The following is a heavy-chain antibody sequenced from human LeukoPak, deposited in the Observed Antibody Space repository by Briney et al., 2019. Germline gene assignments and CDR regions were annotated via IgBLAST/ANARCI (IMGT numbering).Heavy chain of an antibody. V-gene: IGHV1-2*02. CDR2: IKPNSGGT. D-gene: IGHD3-3*01. J-gene: IGHJ4*02. CDR3: ARGGGYSVSGLDY. CDR1: GYTFTSDY. Sequence: AAVKVTCKGAGYTFTSDYLHRVRQAPAQGLEWMGWIKPNSGGTNYAQKFQDRVTMTRDTSISTAYMELSRLRSDDTAVYYCARGGGYSVSGLDYWGQGTLVTVSS.